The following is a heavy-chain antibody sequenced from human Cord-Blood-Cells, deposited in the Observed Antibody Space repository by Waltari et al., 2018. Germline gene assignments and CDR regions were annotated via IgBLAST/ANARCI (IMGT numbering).Heavy chain of an antibody. CDR2: IRSKAYRGTT. V-gene: IGHV3-49*03. CDR3: TRGRFAIFDI. D-gene: IGHD2-2*01. Sequence: EVQLVESGGGLVQPGRSLRLSCTASGFTFGDYAMSWFRQAPGKGLEWVGFIRSKAYRGTTEYAASVKGRFTISRDDSKSIAYLQMNSLKTEDTAVYYCTRGRFAIFDIWGQGTMVTVSS. J-gene: IGHJ3*02. CDR1: GFTFGDYA.